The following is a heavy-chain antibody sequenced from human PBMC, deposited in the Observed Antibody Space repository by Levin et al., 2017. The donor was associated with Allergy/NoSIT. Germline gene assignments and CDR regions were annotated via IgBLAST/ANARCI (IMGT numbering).Heavy chain of an antibody. V-gene: IGHV5-10-1*01. D-gene: IGHD6-13*01. Sequence: GESLKISCKGSGYSFTSYWISWVRQMPGKGLEWMGRIDPSDSYTNYSPSFQGHVTISADKSISTAYLQWSSLKASDTAMYYCATGSRPGIAAASGTFDSWGQGTMVTVSS. J-gene: IGHJ3*02. CDR2: IDPSDSYT. CDR1: GYSFTSYW. CDR3: ATGSRPGIAAASGTFDS.